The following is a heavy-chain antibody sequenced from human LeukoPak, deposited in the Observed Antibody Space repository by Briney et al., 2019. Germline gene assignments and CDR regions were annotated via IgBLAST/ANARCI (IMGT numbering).Heavy chain of an antibody. Sequence: ASVKVSCKTSGYTFSGYYMHWVRQAPGQGLEWMGWINPDSGGTNYGQNFQGRVTMTRDTAINTAYMELSRLRSDDTAVYYCARAGYCGDGGCRGGSAFDVWGQGTMVTVSS. CDR3: ARAGYCGDGGCRGGSAFDV. D-gene: IGHD2-15*01. V-gene: IGHV1-2*02. CDR2: INPDSGGT. CDR1: GYTFSGYY. J-gene: IGHJ3*01.